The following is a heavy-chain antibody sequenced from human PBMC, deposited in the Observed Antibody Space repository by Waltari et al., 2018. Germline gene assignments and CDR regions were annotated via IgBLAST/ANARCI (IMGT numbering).Heavy chain of an antibody. V-gene: IGHV4-39*07. Sequence: QQESGPSLVKPSETLSLTCTVSYWSISSRSYYWGWIHLAPGKGLEWIGHIYYSGSSYHNPSLKSRITMSVDSSKNQFSLTLSSVTAADTAVYYCARVLIRTSGLNFDSWGQGSLVTVSS. D-gene: IGHD3-16*01. CDR1: YWSISSRSYY. CDR2: IYYSGSS. CDR3: ARVLIRTSGLNFDS. J-gene: IGHJ4*02.